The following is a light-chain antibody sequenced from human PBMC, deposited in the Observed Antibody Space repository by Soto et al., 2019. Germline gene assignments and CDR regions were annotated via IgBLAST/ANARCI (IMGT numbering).Light chain of an antibody. CDR2: GAS. Sequence: EVELTQSPGTLSLSPGDTATLSCGASQSVTSNYLAWYQQKAGQPPRLLIYGASTRASGIPVRFSGSGSGTGFTLTIDRLEPEDFAVYYCQQYGTSPRTFGRGTKVEIK. CDR3: QQYGTSPRT. J-gene: IGKJ1*01. V-gene: IGKV3-20*01. CDR1: QSVTSNY.